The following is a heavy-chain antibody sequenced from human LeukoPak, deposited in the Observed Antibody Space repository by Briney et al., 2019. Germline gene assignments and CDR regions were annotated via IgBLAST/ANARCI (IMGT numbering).Heavy chain of an antibody. Sequence: ASVKVSCKASGYTFTGYYMHWVRQAPGQGLEWMGRINPNSGGTNYAQNFQGRFTITRDTSISTAYMELSRLRSDDTAVYYCARELVKQLVWDYWGQGTLVTVSS. CDR2: INPNSGGT. V-gene: IGHV1-2*06. CDR1: GYTFTGYY. J-gene: IGHJ4*02. D-gene: IGHD6-13*01. CDR3: ARELVKQLVWDY.